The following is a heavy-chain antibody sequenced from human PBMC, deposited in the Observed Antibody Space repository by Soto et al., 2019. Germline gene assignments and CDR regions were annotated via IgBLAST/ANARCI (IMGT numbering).Heavy chain of an antibody. V-gene: IGHV3-30*18. J-gene: IGHJ4*02. CDR2: LSYDGSNK. CDR3: AKQGGSPSIAVAAYYFDY. Sequence: QVQLVESGGGVVQPGRSLRLSCAASGFTFSSYGMHWVRQAPGKGLEWAAVLSYDGSNKYYADSVKGRFTISRDNSKNTLYLQMNSLRAEDTAVYYCAKQGGSPSIAVAAYYFDYWGQGTLVTVSS. D-gene: IGHD6-19*01. CDR1: GFTFSSYG.